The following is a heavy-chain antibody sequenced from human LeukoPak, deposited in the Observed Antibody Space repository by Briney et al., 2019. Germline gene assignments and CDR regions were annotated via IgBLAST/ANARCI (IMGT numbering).Heavy chain of an antibody. Sequence: ASVKVSCKASGGTFSSYAISWVRQAPGQGLEWMGGIIPIFGTANYAQKFQGRVTITADKSTSTAYMELSSLRSEDTAVYYCARASQSGSYYYYMDVWGKGTTVTISS. CDR3: ARASQSGSYYYYMDV. CDR1: GGTFSSYA. V-gene: IGHV1-69*06. D-gene: IGHD1-1*01. CDR2: IIPIFGTA. J-gene: IGHJ6*03.